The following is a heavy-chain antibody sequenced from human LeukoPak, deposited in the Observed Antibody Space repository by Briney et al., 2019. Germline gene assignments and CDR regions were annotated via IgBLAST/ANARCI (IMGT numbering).Heavy chain of an antibody. Sequence: ASVKVSCKASGYTFTSYGISWVRQAPGQGLEWMGWINPNSDGTNYAQKFQGRVTMTRDTSISTAYMELSRLRSDDTAVYYCARDRKRQYYYDSSGYYPLTGFDYWGQGTLVTVSS. V-gene: IGHV1-2*02. J-gene: IGHJ4*02. CDR1: GYTFTSYG. CDR3: ARDRKRQYYYDSSGYYPLTGFDY. CDR2: INPNSDGT. D-gene: IGHD3-22*01.